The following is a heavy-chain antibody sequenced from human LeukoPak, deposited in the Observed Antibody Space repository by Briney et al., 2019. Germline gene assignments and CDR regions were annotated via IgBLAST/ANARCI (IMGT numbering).Heavy chain of an antibody. CDR2: INSDGSGT. D-gene: IGHD6-13*01. CDR1: GFTFSSYW. J-gene: IGHJ4*02. CDR3: ARAFRYSSPFDY. Sequence: PGGSLRLSCAASGFTFSSYWMHWVRQAPGKGLVWVSRINSDGSGTSYADSVKGRLTISRDNAKNTLYLQMNSLRAEDTAVYYCARAFRYSSPFDYWGQGTLVTVSS. V-gene: IGHV3-74*01.